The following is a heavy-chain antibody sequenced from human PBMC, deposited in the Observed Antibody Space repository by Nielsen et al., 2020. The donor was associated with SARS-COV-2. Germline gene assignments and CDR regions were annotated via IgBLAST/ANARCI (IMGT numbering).Heavy chain of an antibody. J-gene: IGHJ5*02. CDR2: IKSKIDGGTT. Sequence: GESLKISCAASGFIFSNALMTWVRQAPGKGLEWVGRIKSKIDGGTTDYAAPVKDRFTISRDDSKNTMYLDMSSLRTEDTAVYYCATARYCSRTSCSAGTDMFDPWGQGTQVIVSS. V-gene: IGHV3-15*01. CDR3: ATARYCSRTSCSAGTDMFDP. CDR1: GFIFSNAL. D-gene: IGHD2-2*01.